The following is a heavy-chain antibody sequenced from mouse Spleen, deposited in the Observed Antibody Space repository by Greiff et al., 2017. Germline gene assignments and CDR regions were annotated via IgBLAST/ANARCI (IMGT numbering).Heavy chain of an antibody. CDR1: GFNIKDDY. D-gene: IGHD2-1*01. Sequence: EVKLQESGAELVRPGASVKLSCTASGFNIKDDYMHWVKQRPEQGLEWIGWIDPENGDTEYASKFQGKATITADTSSNTAYLQLSSLTSEDTAVYYCTTFSYGYFDYWGQGTTLTVSS. CDR3: TTFSYGYFDY. V-gene: IGHV14-4*01. J-gene: IGHJ2*01. CDR2: IDPENGDT.